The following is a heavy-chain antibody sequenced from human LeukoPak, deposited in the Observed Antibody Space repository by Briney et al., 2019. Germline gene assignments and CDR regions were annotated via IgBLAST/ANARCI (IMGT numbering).Heavy chain of an antibody. CDR1: GYTFTGYY. Sequence: ASVKVSCXASGYTFTGYYMHWVRQAPGQGLEWMGRINPNSGGTNYAQKFQGRVTMTRDTSISTAYMELSRLRSDDMAVYYCARVVTGTTVTPTYYFDYWGQGTLVTVSS. CDR3: ARVVTGTTVTPTYYFDY. CDR2: INPNSGGT. D-gene: IGHD4-17*01. V-gene: IGHV1-2*06. J-gene: IGHJ4*02.